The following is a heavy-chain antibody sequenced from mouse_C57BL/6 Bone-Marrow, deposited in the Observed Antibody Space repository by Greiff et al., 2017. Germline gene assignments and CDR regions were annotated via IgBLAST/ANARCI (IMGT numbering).Heavy chain of an antibody. CDR1: GFNIKDDY. V-gene: IGHV14-4*01. Sequence: VQLQQSGAELVRPGASVKLSCTASGFNIKDDYMHWVKQRPEQGLEWIGWIDPENGDTEYASKFQGKATITADTSSNTAYLQLSSLTSEDTAVYYCATEGLYDYGDRGTALTVSA. J-gene: IGHJ2*01. CDR2: IDPENGDT. CDR3: ATEGLYDY. D-gene: IGHD3-3*01.